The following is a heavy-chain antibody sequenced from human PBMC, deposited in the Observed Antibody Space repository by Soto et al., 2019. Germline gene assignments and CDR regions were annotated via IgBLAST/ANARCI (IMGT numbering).Heavy chain of an antibody. Sequence: GGSLRLSCAASGFTFSSYGMHWVRQAPGKGLEWVAVIWYDGSNKYYADSVKGRFTISRDNSKNTLYLQMNSLRAEDTAVYYCGGEAVAGIGTKPGFDPWGQGTLVTVSS. CDR1: GFTFSSYG. J-gene: IGHJ5*02. V-gene: IGHV3-33*01. CDR2: IWYDGSNK. D-gene: IGHD6-19*01. CDR3: GGEAVAGIGTKPGFDP.